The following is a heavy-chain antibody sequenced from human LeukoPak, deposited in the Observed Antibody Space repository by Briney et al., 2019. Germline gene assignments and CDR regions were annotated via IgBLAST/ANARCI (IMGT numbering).Heavy chain of an antibody. CDR1: GGTFSSYA. V-gene: IGHV1-69*05. CDR2: IIPIFGTA. Sequence: SVKVSCKASGGTFSSYAISWVRQAPGQGLEWMGGIIPIFGTANCAQKFQGRVTITTDESTSTAYMELSSLRSEDTAVYYCAREVGYYYGSGSYSHWGQGTLVTVSS. J-gene: IGHJ4*02. D-gene: IGHD3-10*01. CDR3: AREVGYYYGSGSYSH.